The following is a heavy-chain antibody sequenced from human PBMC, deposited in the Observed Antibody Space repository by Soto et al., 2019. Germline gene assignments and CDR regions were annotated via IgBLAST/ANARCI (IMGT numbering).Heavy chain of an antibody. D-gene: IGHD2-15*01. Sequence: QVQLVQSGAEVKKPGSSVKVSCKASGGTFSSYAISWVRQAPGQGLEWMGGIIPIFGTANYAQKFQGRVTITADEATSTAYMELRSLRSEDTAVYYCASGDIVVVVASTDPYYFDSWRQGTLVTLSS. V-gene: IGHV1-69*12. CDR1: GGTFSSYA. J-gene: IGHJ4*02. CDR2: IIPIFGTA. CDR3: ASGDIVVVVASTDPYYFDS.